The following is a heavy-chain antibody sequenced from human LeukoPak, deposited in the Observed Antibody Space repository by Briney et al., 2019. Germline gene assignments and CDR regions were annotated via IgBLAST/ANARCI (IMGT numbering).Heavy chain of an antibody. CDR2: ISYDGSNK. CDR3: AKDRRGYSYPSAFDI. V-gene: IGHV3-30*18. Sequence: GRSLRLSCAASGFTSSSYGMHWVRQAPGKGLEWVAVISYDGSNKYYADSVKGRFTISRDNSKNTLYLQMNSLRAEDTAVYYCAKDRRGYSYPSAFDIWGQGTMVTVSS. CDR1: GFTSSSYG. D-gene: IGHD5-18*01. J-gene: IGHJ3*02.